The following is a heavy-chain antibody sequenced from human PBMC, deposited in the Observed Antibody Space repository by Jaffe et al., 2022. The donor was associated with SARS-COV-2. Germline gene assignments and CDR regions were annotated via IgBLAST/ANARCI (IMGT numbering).Heavy chain of an antibody. J-gene: IGHJ5*02. CDR1: GFTFRTYG. CDR2: LWFERNDK. Sequence: QVQLVESGGGVVQPGRSLRLSCAASGFTFRTYGMHWVRQAPGKGLEWVAVLWFERNDKDYADSVRGRFSITRDSSNDTFYLQMNSLRVEDTAMYYCATDMSGYSEVGSWGQGTLVTVSS. D-gene: IGHD3-3*01. CDR3: ATDMSGYSEVGS. V-gene: IGHV3-33*01.